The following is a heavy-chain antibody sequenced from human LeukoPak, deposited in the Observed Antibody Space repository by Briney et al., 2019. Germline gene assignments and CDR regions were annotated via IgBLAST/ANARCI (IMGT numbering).Heavy chain of an antibody. Sequence: SETLSLTCTVSGGSISSYYWSWIRQPPGKGLEWIGYIYYSGSTNYNPSLKSRVTISVDTSKNQFSLKLSSVTAADTAVYYCARLPTVVKYGMDVWGQGTTVTVSS. D-gene: IGHD4-23*01. V-gene: IGHV4-59*08. J-gene: IGHJ6*02. CDR3: ARLPTVVKYGMDV. CDR2: IYYSGST. CDR1: GGSISSYY.